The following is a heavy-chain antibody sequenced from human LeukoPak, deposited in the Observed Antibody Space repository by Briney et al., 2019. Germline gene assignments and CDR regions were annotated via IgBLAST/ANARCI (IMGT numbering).Heavy chain of an antibody. CDR2: INPNSGGT. V-gene: IGHV1-2*02. Sequence: ASVKVSCKASGYTFTSYGISWVRQAPGQGLEWMGWINPNSGGTNYAQKFQGRVTMTRDTSISTAYMELSRLRSDDTAVYYCARGFRGLATDYWGQGTLVTVSS. CDR3: ARGFRGLATDY. CDR1: GYTFTSYG. J-gene: IGHJ4*02. D-gene: IGHD3/OR15-3a*01.